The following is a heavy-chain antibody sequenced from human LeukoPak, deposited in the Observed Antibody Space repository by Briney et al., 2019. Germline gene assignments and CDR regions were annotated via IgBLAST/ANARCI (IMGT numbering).Heavy chain of an antibody. CDR1: GGSISSYY. CDR3: ARLPDYYDSNWDY. Sequence: PSETLSLTCTVSGGSISSYYWSWIRQPAGKGLEWIGRVYSTGSTNYNPSLKSRVTMSVDTSKNQFSLKLSSVTAADTAVYYCARLPDYYDSNWDYWGQGTLVTVSS. D-gene: IGHD3-22*01. CDR2: VYSTGST. V-gene: IGHV4-4*07. J-gene: IGHJ4*02.